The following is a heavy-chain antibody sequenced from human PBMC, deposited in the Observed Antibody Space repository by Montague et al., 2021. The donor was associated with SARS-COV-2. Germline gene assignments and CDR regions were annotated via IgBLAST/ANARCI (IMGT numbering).Heavy chain of an antibody. J-gene: IGHJ5*02. CDR2: INHSGST. V-gene: IGHV4-34*01. Sequence: SETLSLTCAGYGGSYGGNYRRRVRKPVAKGLDRMGEINHSGSTNYNPSLKSRVTISVDTSKNQFSLKLSSVTAADTAVYYCARERYSFSLTRGSTWFDPWGQGILVTVSS. CDR3: ARERYSFSLTRGSTWFDP. CDR1: GGSYGGNY. D-gene: IGHD3-9*01.